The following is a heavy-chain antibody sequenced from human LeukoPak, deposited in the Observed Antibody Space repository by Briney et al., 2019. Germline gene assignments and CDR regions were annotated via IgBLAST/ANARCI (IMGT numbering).Heavy chain of an antibody. CDR3: ARASGPFDY. CDR1: GFTFSTYA. CDR2: MSYDGSNK. J-gene: IGHJ4*02. Sequence: GGSLRLSCAASGFTFSTYAMHWVRQAPGKGLEWVAVMSYDGSNKYYGDSVKGRFTISRDNSKNTLYLQMDSLRAEDTAVYSCARASGPFDYWGQGTLVTVSS. D-gene: IGHD3-10*01. V-gene: IGHV3-30-3*01.